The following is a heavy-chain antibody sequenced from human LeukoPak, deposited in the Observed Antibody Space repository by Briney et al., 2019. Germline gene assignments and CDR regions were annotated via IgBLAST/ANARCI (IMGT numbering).Heavy chain of an antibody. V-gene: IGHV4-4*07. CDR1: GGSISSYY. J-gene: IGHJ4*02. CDR2: IYTSGST. D-gene: IGHD3-22*01. Sequence: PSETLSLTCTVSGGSISSYYWSWIRQPAGKGLEWIGRIYTSGSTNYNPSLKSRVTMSVDTSKNQFSLKLSSVTAADTAVYYCAGEIFTYYYDSSGYYLRSKFDYWGQGTLVTVSS. CDR3: AGEIFTYYYDSSGYYLRSKFDY.